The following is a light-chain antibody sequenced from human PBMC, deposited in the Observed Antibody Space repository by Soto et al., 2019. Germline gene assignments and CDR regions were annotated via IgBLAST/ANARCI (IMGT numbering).Light chain of an antibody. CDR2: GAS. Sequence: EIVLTQSPGTLSLSPGERATLSCRASQSVSSSYLAWYQQRPGQAPRLLIFGASYRATGIPDRFSGSGSGTDFTLTISRLEPEDSAVYYCQQYSSSPPEFTFGPGTKVD. CDR1: QSVSSSY. CDR3: QQYSSSPPEFT. V-gene: IGKV3-20*01. J-gene: IGKJ3*01.